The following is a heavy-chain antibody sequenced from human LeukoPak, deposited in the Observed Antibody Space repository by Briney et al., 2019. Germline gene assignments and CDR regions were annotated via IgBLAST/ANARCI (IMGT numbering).Heavy chain of an antibody. CDR2: IYTSGST. J-gene: IGHJ6*02. CDR1: GGSISSYY. D-gene: IGHD2-2*01. CDR3: ARGFCSSTSCYYRYYYYGMDV. V-gene: IGHV4-4*07. Sequence: SETLSLTCTVSGGSISSYYWSWIRQPAGKGLEWIGRIYTSGSTNYNPSLKSRVTMSVDTSKNQFSLKLSSVTAADTAVYYCARGFCSSTSCYYRYYYYGMDVWGQGTTVTVSS.